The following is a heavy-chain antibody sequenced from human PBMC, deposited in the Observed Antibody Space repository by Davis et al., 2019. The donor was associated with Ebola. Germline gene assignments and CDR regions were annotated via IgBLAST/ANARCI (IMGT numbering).Heavy chain of an antibody. V-gene: IGHV1-46*02. CDR2: INPSGGTT. Sequence: AASVTVSCKASGYTFNIYYMYWVRQAPGQGLEWMGIINPSGGTTSYAQKFQGRVTMTRDTSTSTVYVELSSLRSEDTAVYYCARDDTGYSSNLGRFRDHPFDLWGQGTMVTVSS. CDR3: ARDDTGYSSNLGRFRDHPFDL. CDR1: GYTFNIYY. D-gene: IGHD4-11*01. J-gene: IGHJ3*01.